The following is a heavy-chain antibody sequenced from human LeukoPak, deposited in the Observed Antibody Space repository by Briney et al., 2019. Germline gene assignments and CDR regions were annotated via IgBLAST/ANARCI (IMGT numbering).Heavy chain of an antibody. V-gene: IGHV3-21*01. D-gene: IGHD6-19*01. CDR1: GFTLGGFA. CDR2: ISSSSSYI. J-gene: IGHJ3*02. CDR3: AREAGRTPNDAFDI. Sequence: GGSLRLSCAASGFTLGGFAMSWVRRTPGKGLEWVSSISSSSSYIYYADSVKGRFTISRDNAKNSLYLQMNSLRAEDTAVYYCAREAGRTPNDAFDIWGQGTMVTVSS.